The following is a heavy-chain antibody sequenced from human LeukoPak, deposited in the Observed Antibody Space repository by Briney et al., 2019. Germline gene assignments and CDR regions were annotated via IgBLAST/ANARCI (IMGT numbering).Heavy chain of an antibody. CDR2: IYYSGST. CDR1: GVSIRSHY. D-gene: IGHD3-3*01. Sequence: ASETLSLTCTVSGVSIRSHYWSWLRQPPGKGLEWIGYIYYSGSTNYNPSLKSRVTISVDTSKNQFSLKVSSVTAADTALYYCATANGRYDFWSGSYFDYWGQGTLVTVSS. V-gene: IGHV4-59*11. J-gene: IGHJ4*02. CDR3: ATANGRYDFWSGSYFDY.